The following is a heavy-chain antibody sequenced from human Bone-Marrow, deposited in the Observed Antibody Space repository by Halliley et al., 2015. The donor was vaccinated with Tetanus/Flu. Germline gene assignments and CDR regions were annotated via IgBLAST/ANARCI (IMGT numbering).Heavy chain of an antibody. V-gene: IGHV5-51*03. J-gene: IGHJ4*02. CDR3: LRRRGGAWYFDF. Sequence: QLVQSGAEVRKSGESLKISCKGSGYDFTNHWIAWVRQMPGRGLEWMGIIYPADSDTSYSPSFEGQVTMSADKSISTAYLRWSTLKASDSAMYYCLRRRGGAWYFDFWGQGTLVTVSS. CDR1: GYDFTNHW. D-gene: IGHD6-19*01. CDR2: IYPADSDT.